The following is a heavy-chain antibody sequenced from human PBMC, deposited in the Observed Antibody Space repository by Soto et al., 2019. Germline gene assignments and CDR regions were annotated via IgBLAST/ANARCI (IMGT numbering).Heavy chain of an antibody. CDR1: GYTFTSYY. CDR2: ISAYNSNT. J-gene: IGHJ4*02. Sequence: QVQLVQSGAEVKKPGASVKVSCKASGYTFTSYYITWVRQAPGQGLEWMGWISAYNSNTNYAQKPQXXXTXXTATSKSTAYMELRSLRSDDTAVYYCARDLPPLDYWGQGTLVTVSS. V-gene: IGHV1-18*01. CDR3: ARDLPPLDY.